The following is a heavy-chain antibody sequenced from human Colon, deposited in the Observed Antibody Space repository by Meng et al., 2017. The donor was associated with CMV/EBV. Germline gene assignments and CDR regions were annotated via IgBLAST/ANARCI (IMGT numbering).Heavy chain of an antibody. V-gene: IGHV1-69*10. Sequence: KVSCKASGGTFRSYAISWVRQAPGQGLEWMGGIIPILGIANYAQKFQGRVTITADKSTSTAYMELSSLRSEDTAVYYCARALNWFDPWGQGTLVTVSS. CDR3: ARALNWFDP. CDR2: IIPILGIA. J-gene: IGHJ5*02. CDR1: GGTFRSYA.